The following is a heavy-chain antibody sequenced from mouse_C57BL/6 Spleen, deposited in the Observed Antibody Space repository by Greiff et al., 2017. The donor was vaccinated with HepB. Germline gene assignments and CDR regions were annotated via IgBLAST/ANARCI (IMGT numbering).Heavy chain of an antibody. CDR2: IDPSDSYT. J-gene: IGHJ4*01. CDR3: ARSIVTPHYYAMDY. Sequence: QVQLKQPGAELVMPGASVKLSCKASGYTFTSYWMHWVKQRPGQGLEWIGEIDPSDSYTNYNQKFKGKSTLTVDKSSSTAYMQLSSLTSEDSAVYYCARSIVTPHYYAMDYWGQGTSVTVSS. CDR1: GYTFTSYW. V-gene: IGHV1-69*01. D-gene: IGHD2-5*01.